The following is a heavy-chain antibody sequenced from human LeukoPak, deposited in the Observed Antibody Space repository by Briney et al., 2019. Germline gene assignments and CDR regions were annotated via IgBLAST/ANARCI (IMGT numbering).Heavy chain of an antibody. Sequence: GGSLRLSCAASGFTFSSYWMHWVRQAPGKGLVWVARINSDGSSTSYADSVKGRFTISRDNAKNTLYLQMNSLGAEDTAVYYCAKDLRNGYGRFDYWGQGTLVTVSS. CDR3: AKDLRNGYGRFDY. CDR2: INSDGSST. V-gene: IGHV3-74*01. D-gene: IGHD5-24*01. CDR1: GFTFSSYW. J-gene: IGHJ4*02.